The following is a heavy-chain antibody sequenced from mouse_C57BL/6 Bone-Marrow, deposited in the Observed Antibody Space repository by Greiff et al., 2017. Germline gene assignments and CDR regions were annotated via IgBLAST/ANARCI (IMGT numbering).Heavy chain of an antibody. CDR1: GFTFSSYD. V-gene: IGHV5-9-1*02. CDR2: ISSGGDYI. D-gene: IGHD4-1*02. Sequence: EVQGVESGEGLVKPGGSLKLSCAASGFTFSSYDMSWVRQTPEKRLEWVAYISSGGDYIYYADTVKGRFTISRDHARNNLYLQMSILKSEDKALYDCSRGAQLGLYWSIDVWGTGTTVTVSS. CDR3: SRGAQLGLYWSIDV. J-gene: IGHJ1*03.